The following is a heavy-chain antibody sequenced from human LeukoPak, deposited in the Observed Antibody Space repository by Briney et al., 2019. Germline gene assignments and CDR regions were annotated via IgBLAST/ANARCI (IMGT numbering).Heavy chain of an antibody. Sequence: SETLSLTCTVSDGSITNYDWSWVRQPPGKGLEWIGYVYYSGITNYNPSLKSRVTISVDTSKNQFSLKLRSVTAADTAVYYCAFSRSGSYYRFDDWGQGTLVTVSS. CDR1: DGSITNYD. CDR3: AFSRSGSYYRFDD. CDR2: VYYSGIT. V-gene: IGHV4-59*08. D-gene: IGHD1-26*01. J-gene: IGHJ4*02.